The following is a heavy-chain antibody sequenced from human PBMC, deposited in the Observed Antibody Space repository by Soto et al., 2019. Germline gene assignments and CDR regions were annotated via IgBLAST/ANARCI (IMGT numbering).Heavy chain of an antibody. D-gene: IGHD2-2*03. CDR2: ISGYNGNT. V-gene: IGHV1-18*01. CDR3: ATDLGHCTWTRGQRNWFDP. Sequence: QVRLVQSGAEVKKPGASVKVSCKTSGYTFTSYGISWVRQAPGQGLEWMGWISGYNGNTNFAQKFQSRVTMTTDSSTNTAYVEFRRLISDDTAMYYCATDLGHCTWTRGQRNWFDPWGQGTLVTVSS. J-gene: IGHJ5*02. CDR1: GYTFTSYG.